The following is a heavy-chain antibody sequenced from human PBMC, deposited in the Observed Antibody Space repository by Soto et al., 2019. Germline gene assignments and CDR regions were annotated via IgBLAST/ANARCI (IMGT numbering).Heavy chain of an antibody. D-gene: IGHD4-4*01. Sequence: QLQLQESGSGLVKPSQTLSLTCAVSGGSINTATHSWSWIRQPPGKGLEWIGYIYHSGSTYYNPYVKSRVTISIDKCNNQFSLRLGSVTAADTAVYYCARGGGVTTTGDDYWGQGILVTVSS. CDR3: ARGGGVTTTGDDY. V-gene: IGHV4-30-2*01. CDR1: GGSINTATHS. J-gene: IGHJ4*02. CDR2: IYHSGST.